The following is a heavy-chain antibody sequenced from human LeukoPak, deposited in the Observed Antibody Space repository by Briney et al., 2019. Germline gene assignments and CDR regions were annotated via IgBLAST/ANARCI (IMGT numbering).Heavy chain of an antibody. CDR3: ARDANWARDH. Sequence: GGSLRLSCAASGFTFTSYWLNWFRQAPGKGWEWVASIKQDGSEKAYVDSVKGRFTISRDNPKNSLDLQMNSLRAEDTAVYYCARDANWARDHWGQGALVTVSS. CDR1: GFTFTSYW. J-gene: IGHJ5*02. CDR2: IKQDGSEK. V-gene: IGHV3-7*01. D-gene: IGHD7-27*01.